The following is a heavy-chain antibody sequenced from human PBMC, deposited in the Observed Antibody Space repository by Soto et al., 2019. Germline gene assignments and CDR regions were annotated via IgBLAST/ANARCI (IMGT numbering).Heavy chain of an antibody. CDR1: GFTFSSYW. V-gene: IGHV3-74*01. Sequence: GGSLRLSCAASGFTFSSYWMHWVRQAPGKGLVWVSRINSDGSSTSYADSVKGRFTISRDNAKNTLYLQMNSLRAEDTAVYYCASGGYCSGGSCYSELSLDYWGQGTLVTVSS. D-gene: IGHD2-15*01. CDR3: ASGGYCSGGSCYSELSLDY. CDR2: INSDGSST. J-gene: IGHJ4*02.